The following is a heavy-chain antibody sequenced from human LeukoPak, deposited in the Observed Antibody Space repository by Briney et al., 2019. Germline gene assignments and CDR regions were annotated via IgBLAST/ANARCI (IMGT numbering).Heavy chain of an antibody. V-gene: IGHV4-31*03. D-gene: IGHD5-12*01. CDR2: IYYSGST. CDR3: ARDRGPYSGYDSYYFDY. J-gene: IGHJ4*02. Sequence: SETLSLTCTVSGGSISSGGYYWSWIRQHPGKGLEWIGYIYYSGSTYYNPSLKSRVTISVDTSKNQFSLKLSSVTAADTAVYYCARDRGPYSGYDSYYFDYWGQGTLVTVSS. CDR1: GGSISSGGYY.